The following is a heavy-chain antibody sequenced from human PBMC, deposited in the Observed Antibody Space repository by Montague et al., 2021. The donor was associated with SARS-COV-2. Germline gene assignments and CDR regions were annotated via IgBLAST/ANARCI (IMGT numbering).Heavy chain of an antibody. CDR3: AKGAGRYYESSGYYGY. Sequence: SLRLSCAASGFTFSSYAMSWVRQAPGKGLEWVSVIYVGGSSTYYADFVKGRFTISRDNSKNTLYLQMNSLRAEDTAVYYCAKGAGRYYESSGYYGYWGQGTLITVSS. V-gene: IGHV3-23*03. D-gene: IGHD3-22*01. CDR1: GFTFSSYA. CDR2: IYVGGSST. J-gene: IGHJ4*02.